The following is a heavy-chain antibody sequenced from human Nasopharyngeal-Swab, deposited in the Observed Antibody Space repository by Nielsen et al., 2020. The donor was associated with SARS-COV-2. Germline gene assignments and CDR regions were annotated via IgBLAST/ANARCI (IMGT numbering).Heavy chain of an antibody. V-gene: IGHV1-18*03. J-gene: IGHJ4*02. CDR1: GGTFSSYA. Sequence: VSVKVSCKASGGTFSSYAISWVRQAPGQGLEWMGWISAYNGNTNYAQKLQGRVTMTTDTSTSTAYMELRSLRSDDMAVYYCARDYCAWSSGFPLDYWGQGTLVTVSS. D-gene: IGHD6-19*01. CDR2: ISAYNGNT. CDR3: ARDYCAWSSGFPLDY.